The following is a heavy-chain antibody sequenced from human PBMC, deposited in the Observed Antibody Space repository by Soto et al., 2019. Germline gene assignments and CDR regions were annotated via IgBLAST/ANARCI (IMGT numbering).Heavy chain of an antibody. V-gene: IGHV3-23*01. Sequence: PGGSLRLSCAASGLTFSSYAMSWVRQAPGKGLEWVSAISGSGGSTYYADSVKGRFTISRDNSKNTLYLQMNSLRAEDTAVYYCAKARNYYDSSGYSQWGQGTLVTVSS. CDR1: GLTFSSYA. CDR3: AKARNYYDSSGYSQ. D-gene: IGHD3-22*01. J-gene: IGHJ4*02. CDR2: ISGSGGST.